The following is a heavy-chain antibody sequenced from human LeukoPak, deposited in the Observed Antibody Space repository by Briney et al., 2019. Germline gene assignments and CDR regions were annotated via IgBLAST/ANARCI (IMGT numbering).Heavy chain of an antibody. CDR1: GYSISSGYY. J-gene: IGHJ4*02. CDR2: IYHSGNT. V-gene: IGHV4-38-2*02. CDR3: ARELPNKVVVAATYDY. Sequence: SETLSLTCTVSGYSISSGYYWGWIRQPPGKGLEWIGSIYHSGNTYYNPSLKSRVTISVDTSKNQFSLKLTSVTAADTAVYYCARELPNKVVVAATYDYWGQGTLVTVSS. D-gene: IGHD2-15*01.